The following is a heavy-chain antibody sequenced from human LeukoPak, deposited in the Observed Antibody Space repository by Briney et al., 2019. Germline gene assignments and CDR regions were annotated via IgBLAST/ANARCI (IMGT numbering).Heavy chain of an antibody. CDR2: IYYSGST. D-gene: IGHD5-12*01. CDR3: ASFIGDDRDDPTGYAFDI. CDR1: GGSFSGYY. V-gene: IGHV4-59*08. J-gene: IGHJ3*02. Sequence: ASETLSLTCAVYGGSFSGYYWSWIRQPPGKGLEWIGYIYYSGSTNYNPSLKSRVTISVDTSKNQFSLKLSSVTAAVTAVYYCASFIGDDRDDPTGYAFDIWGQGTMVTVSS.